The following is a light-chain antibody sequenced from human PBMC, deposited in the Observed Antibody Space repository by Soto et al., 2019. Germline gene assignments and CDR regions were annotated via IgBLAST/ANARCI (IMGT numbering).Light chain of an antibody. CDR1: SSDVGGYNF. J-gene: IGLJ1*01. V-gene: IGLV2-14*01. CDR2: EVS. CDR3: TSYTKSSPLV. Sequence: QSVLTQPASVSGSPGQSITISCTGTSSDVGGYNFVSWFQQRPGKAPKLMIYEVSNRPSGVSNRFSGSKSGNTASLTISGLQAEDEADYYCTSYTKSSPLVFGTGTKGTVL.